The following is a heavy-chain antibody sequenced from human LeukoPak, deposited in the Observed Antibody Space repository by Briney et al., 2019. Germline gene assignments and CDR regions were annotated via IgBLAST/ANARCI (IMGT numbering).Heavy chain of an antibody. V-gene: IGHV3-21*01. J-gene: IGHJ3*02. CDR2: ISSSSSYI. D-gene: IGHD2-2*01. CDR1: GFTFSNYG. CDR3: AREVVPAAVYAFDI. Sequence: GGSLRLSCAASGFTFSNYGMNWVRQAPGKGLEWVSSISSSSSYIYYADSVKGRFTISRDNAKNSLYLQMNSLRAEDTAVYYCAREVVPAAVYAFDIWGQGTMVTVSS.